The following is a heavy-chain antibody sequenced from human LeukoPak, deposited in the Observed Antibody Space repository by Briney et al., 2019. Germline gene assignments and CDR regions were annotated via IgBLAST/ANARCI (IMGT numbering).Heavy chain of an antibody. CDR3: ASHDYDSSGYLDY. CDR1: GFTFSSYG. CDR2: ISGSGGST. J-gene: IGHJ4*02. Sequence: GGSLRLSCAASGFTFSSYGMSWVRQAPGKGLEWVSAISGSGGSTYYADSVKGRFTISRDNSKNTLYLQMNSLRAEDTAVYYCASHDYDSSGYLDYWGQGTLVTVSS. D-gene: IGHD3-22*01. V-gene: IGHV3-23*01.